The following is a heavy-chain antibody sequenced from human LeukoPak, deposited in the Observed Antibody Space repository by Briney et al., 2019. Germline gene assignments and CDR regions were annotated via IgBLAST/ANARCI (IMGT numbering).Heavy chain of an antibody. D-gene: IGHD1-14*01. CDR3: TTADLRNNS. CDR2: LKNKADVGTT. Sequence: GGSLRFYCAASPFTFSNAWMYRVRQAPGRGLECVGRLKNKADVGTTDYAAHVKDRFSISRHDSENTLFLQMNGLKTEDTAMYYCTTADLRNNSWGQGTLVTVSS. V-gene: IGHV3-15*01. J-gene: IGHJ4*02. CDR1: PFTFSNAW.